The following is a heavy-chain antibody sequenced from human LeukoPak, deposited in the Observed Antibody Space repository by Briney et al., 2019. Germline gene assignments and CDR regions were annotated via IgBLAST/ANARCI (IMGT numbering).Heavy chain of an antibody. J-gene: IGHJ4*02. D-gene: IGHD3-10*01. V-gene: IGHV3-7*01. CDR3: ARDNWELRGFDY. CDR2: IKRDGSEK. Sequence: GGSLRLSCAASGFTFGDYWMTWVRQAPGKGLEWVANIKRDGSEKYSVDSVKDRFTISRDNAKNSMYLQMNSLRAEDTAVYYCARDNWELRGFDYWGQGTLVTVSS. CDR1: GFTFGDYW.